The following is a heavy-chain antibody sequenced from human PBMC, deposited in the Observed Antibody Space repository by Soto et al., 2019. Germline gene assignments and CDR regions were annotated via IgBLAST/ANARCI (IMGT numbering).Heavy chain of an antibody. Sequence: SETLSLTCAVSGGSISSSNWWSWVRQPPGKGLEWIGEIYHSGSTNYNPSLKSRVTISVDKSKNQFSLKLSSVTAADTAVYYCARLGAATPNYYYYGMDVWGQGTTVTVSS. CDR2: IYHSGST. CDR1: GGSISSSNW. CDR3: ARLGAATPNYYYYGMDV. V-gene: IGHV4-4*02. D-gene: IGHD1-26*01. J-gene: IGHJ6*02.